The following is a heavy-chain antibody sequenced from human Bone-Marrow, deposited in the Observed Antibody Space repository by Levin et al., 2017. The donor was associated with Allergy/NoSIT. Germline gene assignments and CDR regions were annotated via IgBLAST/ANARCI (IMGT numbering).Heavy chain of an antibody. CDR1: GFTFSSYG. J-gene: IGHJ6*02. D-gene: IGHD6-19*01. Sequence: SCAASGFTFSSYGMHWVRQAPGKGLEWVAVISYDGSNKYYADSVKGRFTISRDNSKNTLYLQMNSLRAEDTAVYYCAKAYLCGRWLVQKFQFYYGMDVWGQGTTVTVSS. CDR2: ISYDGSNK. V-gene: IGHV3-30*18. CDR3: AKAYLCGRWLVQKFQFYYGMDV.